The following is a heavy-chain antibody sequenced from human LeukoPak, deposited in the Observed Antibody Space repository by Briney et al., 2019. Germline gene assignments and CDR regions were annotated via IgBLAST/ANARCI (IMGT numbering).Heavy chain of an antibody. J-gene: IGHJ5*02. CDR2: IYNSGST. CDR3: ARSTMVNTATGWFDP. D-gene: IGHD4/OR15-4a*01. Sequence: SETLSLTCTVSGDSISSYYWSCIRQPPGKGLEWIGYIYNSGSTNYNPSLKSRVTMSVDTSKNHMSLKLSSVTAADTAMYYCARSTMVNTATGWFDPWGEGTLVTVSS. V-gene: IGHV4-59*12. CDR1: GDSISSYY.